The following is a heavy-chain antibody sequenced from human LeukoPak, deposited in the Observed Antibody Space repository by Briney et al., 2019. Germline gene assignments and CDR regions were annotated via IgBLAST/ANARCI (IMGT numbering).Heavy chain of an antibody. CDR1: GGSISSYY. D-gene: IGHD2-2*01. Sequence: SETLSLTCTVSGGSISSYYWTWIRQPAGKGLDWIGRVSSSGTTNYNPSLKSRVTISVDTSKNQFSLNLTSVTAADTAVYYCARLGYCSSTSCYDYWGQGTLVTVSS. CDR2: VSSSGTT. V-gene: IGHV4-4*07. J-gene: IGHJ4*02. CDR3: ARLGYCSSTSCYDY.